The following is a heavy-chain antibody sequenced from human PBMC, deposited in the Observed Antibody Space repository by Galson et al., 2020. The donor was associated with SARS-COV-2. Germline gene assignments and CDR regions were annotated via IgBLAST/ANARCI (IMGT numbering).Heavy chain of an antibody. Sequence: ASVTVSCKASGYSFTGYYIHWVRQAPGQGLEWMGWINPDTGGTNYAQSFQGRVTMTRDTSISTAYLELSSLRSDDTAVYHCAKNYDFRSGYHTDYYYAMDVWGQGTTVNVFS. J-gene: IGHJ6*02. V-gene: IGHV1-2*02. CDR3: AKNYDFRSGYHTDYYYAMDV. CDR2: INPDTGGT. CDR1: GYSFTGYY. D-gene: IGHD3-3*01.